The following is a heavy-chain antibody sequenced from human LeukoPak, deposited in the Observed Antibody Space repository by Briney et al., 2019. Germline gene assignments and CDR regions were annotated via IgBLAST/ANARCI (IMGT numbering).Heavy chain of an antibody. CDR3: ASSSSLVFQH. D-gene: IGHD3-16*01. V-gene: IGHV3-7*03. CDR2: IKEDGSEK. CDR1: GFTFRSYW. J-gene: IGHJ1*01. Sequence: PGGSLRLSCAASGFTFRSYWMSWVRQAPGKGLEWVANIKEDGSEKYYVDSVKGRFTISRDNAENSLFLQMNSLRAEDTAVYYCASSSSLVFQHWGQGTLVTVSS.